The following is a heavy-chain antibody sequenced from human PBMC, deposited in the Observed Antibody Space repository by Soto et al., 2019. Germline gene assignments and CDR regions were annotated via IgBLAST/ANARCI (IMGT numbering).Heavy chain of an antibody. J-gene: IGHJ3*02. CDR3: TRDPYYYDSSGYMGAFDI. Sequence: GGSLRLSCTASGFTFGDYAMSWVRQAPGKGLEWVGFIRSKAYGGTTEYAASVKGRFTISRDDSKSIAYLQMNSLKTEDTAVYYCTRDPYYYDSSGYMGAFDIWGQGTMVTVSS. V-gene: IGHV3-49*04. CDR2: IRSKAYGGTT. D-gene: IGHD3-22*01. CDR1: GFTFGDYA.